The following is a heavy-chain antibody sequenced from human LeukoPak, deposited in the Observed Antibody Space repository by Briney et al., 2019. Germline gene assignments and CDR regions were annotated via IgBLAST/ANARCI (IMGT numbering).Heavy chain of an antibody. D-gene: IGHD3-22*01. V-gene: IGHV3-21*01. Sequence: GGSLRLSCAASGFTFSSYSMNWVRQAPGKGLEWVSSISSSSSYIYYADSVKGRFTISRDNAKNSLSLQMNSLRAEDTAVYYCARGGDGYYDSSGYYYPTNSDYWGQGTLVTVSS. CDR2: ISSSSSYI. CDR3: ARGGDGYYDSSGYYYPTNSDY. J-gene: IGHJ4*02. CDR1: GFTFSSYS.